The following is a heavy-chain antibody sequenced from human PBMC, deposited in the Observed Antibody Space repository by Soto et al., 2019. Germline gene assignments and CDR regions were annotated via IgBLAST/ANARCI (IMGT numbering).Heavy chain of an antibody. CDR1: SGSISSDNW. Sequence: SETLSLTCAVSSGSISSDNWWSWVRQPPGQGLEWIGEIYNTGSTNYNPSLKSRLTTSVDKSKNQFSLTLTSVTAADTAVYFCASREHSRGQVIIDYWAQGTLVTVSS. CDR2: IYNTGST. CDR3: ASREHSRGQVIIDY. D-gene: IGHD3-16*02. J-gene: IGHJ4*02. V-gene: IGHV4-4*02.